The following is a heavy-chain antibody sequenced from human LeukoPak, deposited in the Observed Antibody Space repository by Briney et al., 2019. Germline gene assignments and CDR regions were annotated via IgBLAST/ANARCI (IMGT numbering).Heavy chain of an antibody. CDR1: GASISPYYW. CDR2: IYWDDDK. CDR3: AHGRWFFDL. J-gene: IGHJ2*01. Sequence: TLSLTCTVSGASISPYYWSWIRQPPGKALEWLALIYWDDDKRYSPSLKSRLTITKDTSKNQVVLTMTNMDPVDTATYYCAHGRWFFDLWGRGTLVTVSS. V-gene: IGHV2-5*08.